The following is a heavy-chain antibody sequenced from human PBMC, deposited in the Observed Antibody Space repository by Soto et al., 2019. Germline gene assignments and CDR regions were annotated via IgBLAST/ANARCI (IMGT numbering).Heavy chain of an antibody. CDR1: GFIVSSNY. J-gene: IGHJ4*02. V-gene: IGHV3-53*02. CDR3: VGRSKGADY. D-gene: IGHD4-4*01. CDR2: IYSGGST. Sequence: EVQLVETGGGLIQPGGSLRLSCAASGFIVSSNYMSWVRQAPGKGLDWVSVIYSGGSTYHADSVKGRFTTSRDNSKNTLYLKMNNLSAEDTAVYYCVGRSKGADYWGQGTLVTVSS.